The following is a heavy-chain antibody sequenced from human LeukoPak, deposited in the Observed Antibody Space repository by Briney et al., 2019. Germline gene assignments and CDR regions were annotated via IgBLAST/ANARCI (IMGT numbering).Heavy chain of an antibody. CDR3: ARDSPGYDFWSGYYSRDYYYYYGMDV. CDR1: GGSISSGGYY. D-gene: IGHD3-3*01. Sequence: SETLSLTCTVSGGSISSGGYYWSWIRQHPGKGLEWIGYIYYSGSTYYNPSLKSRVTISVDTSKNQFSLKLSSVTAADTAVYYCARDSPGYDFWSGYYSRDYYYYYGMDVWGQGTTVTVSS. V-gene: IGHV4-31*03. J-gene: IGHJ6*02. CDR2: IYYSGST.